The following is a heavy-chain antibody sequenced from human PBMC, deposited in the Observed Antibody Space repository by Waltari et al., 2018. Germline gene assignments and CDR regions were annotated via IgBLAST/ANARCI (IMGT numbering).Heavy chain of an antibody. J-gene: IGHJ3*02. D-gene: IGHD2-15*01. CDR2: IRSKAYGGTT. Sequence: EVQLVESGGGLVQPGRSLRLSCTASGFTFGDYAMSWVRQAPGKGLEWVGFIRSKAYGGTTEYAASVKGRFTISRDDSKSIAYLQMNSLKTEDTAVYYCTGLEVAATNDAFDIWGQGTMVTVSS. V-gene: IGHV3-49*04. CDR1: GFTFGDYA. CDR3: TGLEVAATNDAFDI.